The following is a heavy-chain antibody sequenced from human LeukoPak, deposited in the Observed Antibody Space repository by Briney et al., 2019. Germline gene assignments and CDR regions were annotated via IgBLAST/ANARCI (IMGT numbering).Heavy chain of an antibody. V-gene: IGHV5-51*01. CDR3: ARQQSMVFDY. Sequence: RXVXXXXXEWMGIIYPGDSDTRYSPSFQGQVTISADKSISTAYLQWNSLKASDTAMYYCARQQSMVFDYWGQGTLVTVSS. J-gene: IGHJ4*02. D-gene: IGHD3-10*01. CDR2: IYPGDSDT.